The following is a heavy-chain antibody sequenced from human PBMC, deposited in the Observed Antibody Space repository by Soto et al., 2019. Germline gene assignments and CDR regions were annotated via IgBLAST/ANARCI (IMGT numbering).Heavy chain of an antibody. CDR3: ARGEYSYGSGSPFDY. CDR2: MNPDSGYT. Sequence: QVQLVQSGAEVKTPGASVKVSCETSGYTFTSYDVTWVRQAPGQGLEWMGWMNPDSGYTGFAQKFQGRVFMTRNTSINAAYMELTNLRSDDTAMYYCARGEYSYGSGSPFDYWGQGTLVTVSS. CDR1: GYTFTSYD. J-gene: IGHJ4*02. D-gene: IGHD3-10*01. V-gene: IGHV1-8*01.